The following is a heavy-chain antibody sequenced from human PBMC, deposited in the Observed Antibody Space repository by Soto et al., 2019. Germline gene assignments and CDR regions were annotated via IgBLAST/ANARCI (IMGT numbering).Heavy chain of an antibody. J-gene: IGHJ5*02. D-gene: IGHD2-2*01. CDR2: IYYSGST. Sequence: PSETLSLTCTVSGGSISSYYWSWIRQPPGKGLEWIGYIYYSGSTNYNPSLKSRVTISVDTSKNQFSLKLSSVTAADTAVYYCAREERCISTTCYPGRRPRWFAPGGQETLVPSPS. CDR1: GGSISSYY. CDR3: AREERCISTTCYPGRRPRWFAP. V-gene: IGHV4-59*01.